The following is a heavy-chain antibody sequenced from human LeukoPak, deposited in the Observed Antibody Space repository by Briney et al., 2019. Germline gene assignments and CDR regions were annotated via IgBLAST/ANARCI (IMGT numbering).Heavy chain of an antibody. V-gene: IGHV3-30-3*01. D-gene: IGHD6-13*01. J-gene: IGHJ4*02. CDR2: ISYDGSNK. Sequence: PGGSLRLSCAASGFTFSSYAMHWVRQAPGKGLEWVAVISYDGSNKYYADSVKGRFTISRDNSKNTLCLQMNSLRAEDTAVYHCARGAVAAEGAYWGQGTLVTVSS. CDR3: ARGAVAAEGAY. CDR1: GFTFSSYA.